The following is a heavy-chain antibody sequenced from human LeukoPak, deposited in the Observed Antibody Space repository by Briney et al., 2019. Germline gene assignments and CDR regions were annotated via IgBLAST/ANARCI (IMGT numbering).Heavy chain of an antibody. CDR1: GFTFSSYE. V-gene: IGHV3-48*03. Sequence: PGGSLRLSCAASGFTFSSYEMNWVRQAPGKGLEWVSYISSSGSTIYYADSVKGRFTISRDNAKNSLYLQMNSLRAEATAVYYCARDRLRIPAFDYWGQGTLVTVSS. CDR3: ARDRLRIPAFDY. CDR2: ISSSGSTI. D-gene: IGHD2-2*01. J-gene: IGHJ4*02.